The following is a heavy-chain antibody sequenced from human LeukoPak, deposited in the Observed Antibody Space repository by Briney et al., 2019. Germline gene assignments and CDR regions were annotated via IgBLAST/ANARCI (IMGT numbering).Heavy chain of an antibody. CDR2: ISSKSTYI. Sequence: GGSLRLPCTASGFTFSSYSMNWVRQAPGKGLEWVSSISSKSTYIYYADSVKGRFTISRDNAKSSLYLQMNSLRAEDTAIYYCARIHIAVAGITDYWGQGTLVTVSS. V-gene: IGHV3-21*01. D-gene: IGHD6-19*01. J-gene: IGHJ4*02. CDR3: ARIHIAVAGITDY. CDR1: GFTFSSYS.